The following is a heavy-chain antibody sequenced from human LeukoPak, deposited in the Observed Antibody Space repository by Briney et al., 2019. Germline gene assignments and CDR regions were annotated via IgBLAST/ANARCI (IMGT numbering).Heavy chain of an antibody. Sequence: SQTLSLTCTVSGGSISSGGYYWSWIRQHPGKGLEWIGYIYYSGSTYYSPSLKSRVTISVDTSKNQFSLKLSSVTAADTAVYYCARVDYGSGSYSPLFDYWGQGTLVTVSS. V-gene: IGHV4-31*03. CDR2: IYYSGST. CDR1: GGSISSGGYY. CDR3: ARVDYGSGSYSPLFDY. J-gene: IGHJ4*02. D-gene: IGHD3-10*01.